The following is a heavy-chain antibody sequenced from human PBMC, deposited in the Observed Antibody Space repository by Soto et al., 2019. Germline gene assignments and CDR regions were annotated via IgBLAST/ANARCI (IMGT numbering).Heavy chain of an antibody. CDR3: ASNPFYRYDFWSGYYLRPGGYYYYCMDV. V-gene: IGHV1-18*04. D-gene: IGHD3-3*01. J-gene: IGHJ6*02. CDR2: ISAYNGNT. Sequence: QVQLVQSGAEVKKPGASVKVSCKASGYTFTSYGISWVRQAPGQGLEWMGWISAYNGNTNYAQKLQGRVTMTTDTSTSTAYMELRSLRSDDTAVYFCASNPFYRYDFWSGYYLRPGGYYYYCMDVWGQGTTVTVSS. CDR1: GYTFTSYG.